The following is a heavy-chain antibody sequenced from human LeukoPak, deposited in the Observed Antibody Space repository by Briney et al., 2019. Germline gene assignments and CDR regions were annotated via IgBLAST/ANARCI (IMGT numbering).Heavy chain of an antibody. V-gene: IGHV4-59*01. CDR3: ARLNGYRADEKLENDDY. D-gene: IGHD6-13*01. Sequence: SETLSLTCTVSGGSIFSYFWSWIRQPPGKGLEWIGYIYYSGSTNYNPSLKSRVTISVDTSKNQFSLKLSSVTAADTAVYYCARLNGYRADEKLENDDYWGQGTLVTVSS. J-gene: IGHJ4*02. CDR1: GGSIFSYF. CDR2: IYYSGST.